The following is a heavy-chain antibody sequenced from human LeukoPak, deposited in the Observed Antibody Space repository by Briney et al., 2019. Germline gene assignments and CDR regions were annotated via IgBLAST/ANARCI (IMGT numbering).Heavy chain of an antibody. CDR3: ARGPLDYGDLIFDY. D-gene: IGHD4-17*01. V-gene: IGHV1-2*02. CDR2: INPNSGGT. J-gene: IGHJ4*02. Sequence: ASVKVSCKASGYTFTSYGINWVRQAPGQGLEWMGWINPNSGGTNSAQKFQGRVTMTRDTSISTAYLELSSLRSDDTAVYYCARGPLDYGDLIFDYWGQGTLVTVSS. CDR1: GYTFTSYG.